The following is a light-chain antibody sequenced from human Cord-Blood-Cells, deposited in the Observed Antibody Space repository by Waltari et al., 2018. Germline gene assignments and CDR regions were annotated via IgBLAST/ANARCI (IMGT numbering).Light chain of an antibody. V-gene: IGKV1-33*01. J-gene: IGKJ4*01. Sequence: DSQLTQPPSPLSASVGDSAPNTCQASHDISNYLNWYQQKPGKAPKLLPYDASNLETGVPSRFSGSGSGTDFTCTISSLQPEDIATYYCRQYDNLPRVTVGGGTKVEIK. CDR1: HDISNY. CDR2: DAS. CDR3: RQYDNLPRVT.